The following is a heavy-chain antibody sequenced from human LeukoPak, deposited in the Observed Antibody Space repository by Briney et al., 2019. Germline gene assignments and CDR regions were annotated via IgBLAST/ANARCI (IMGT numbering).Heavy chain of an antibody. J-gene: IGHJ4*02. CDR3: AKMGSGWHFDY. Sequence: GGSLRLSCAASGFTFSSYGMHWVRQAPGKGLEWVALTSFHGSNKYYADSVKGRFTISRDNSRNTLYLQMNSLRPEDTAVYYCAKMGSGWHFDYWGQGTLVTVSS. CDR1: GFTFSSYG. CDR2: TSFHGSNK. V-gene: IGHV3-30*18. D-gene: IGHD6-19*01.